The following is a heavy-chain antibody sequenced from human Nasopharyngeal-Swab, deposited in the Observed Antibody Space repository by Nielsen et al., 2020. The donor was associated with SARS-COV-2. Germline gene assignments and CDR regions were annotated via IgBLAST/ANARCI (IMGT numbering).Heavy chain of an antibody. CDR1: GGSISGYY. J-gene: IGHJ6*02. CDR3: ARHFWGSGFFYYYGMDV. CDR2: IYYSGST. Sequence: SQTLSLTCAVYGGSISGYYWGWIRQPPGKGLEWIGSIYYSGSTYYNPSLKSRVTISVDTSKNQFSLKLSSVTAADTAVYYCARHFWGSGFFYYYGMDVWGQGTTVSVSS. D-gene: IGHD7-27*01. V-gene: IGHV4-39*01.